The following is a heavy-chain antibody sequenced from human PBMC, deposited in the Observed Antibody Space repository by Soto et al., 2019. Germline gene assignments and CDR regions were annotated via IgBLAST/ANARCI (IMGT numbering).Heavy chain of an antibody. CDR1: GYSFTSYW. CDR3: ARRGGYYYYGMDV. D-gene: IGHD3-10*01. CDR2: IYPGDPDT. J-gene: IGHJ6*02. V-gene: IGHV5-51*01. Sequence: PGESLKISCKGSGYSFTSYWIGWVRQMPGKGLEWMGIIYPGDPDTRYSPAFQGQVTISADKSISTAYLQWSSLKASDTAMYYCARRGGYYYYGMDVWGQGTTVTVSS.